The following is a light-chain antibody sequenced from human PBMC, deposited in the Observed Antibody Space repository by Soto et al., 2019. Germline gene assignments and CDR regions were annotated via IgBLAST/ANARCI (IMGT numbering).Light chain of an antibody. CDR2: GAS. Sequence: EIVLTQSPGTLSLSPGERATLSCRASQSVSSNSLAWYHQKPGQPPRLLMYGASSRATGIPDRFSGSGSGTDFTLPISRLEPEDFAMYYCQQYGSSLITFGQGTRLEIE. J-gene: IGKJ5*01. CDR1: QSVSSNS. CDR3: QQYGSSLIT. V-gene: IGKV3-20*01.